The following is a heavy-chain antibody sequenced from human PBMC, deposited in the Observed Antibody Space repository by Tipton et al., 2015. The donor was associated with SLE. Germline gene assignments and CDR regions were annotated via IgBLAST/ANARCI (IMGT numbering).Heavy chain of an antibody. CDR1: GFTFSRYT. CDR3: ARLLPMVRGWFDP. V-gene: IGHV3-48*01. Sequence: SLRLSCAASGFTFSRYTMNWVRQAPGKGLEWISYISYSSATIHYADSVKGRFTISRDNAKNSLYLQMSSLRAEDTAVYYCARLLPMVRGWFDPWGQGTLVTVSS. J-gene: IGHJ5*02. D-gene: IGHD3-10*01. CDR2: ISYSSATI.